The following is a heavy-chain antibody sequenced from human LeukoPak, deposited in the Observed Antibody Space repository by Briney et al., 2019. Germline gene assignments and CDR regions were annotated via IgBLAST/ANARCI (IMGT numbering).Heavy chain of an antibody. Sequence: ASVKVSCKASGYTFTSYGISWVRQAPGQGLEWMGWISAYNGNTNYAQKLQGRVTMTTDTSTSTAYMELRSLRSDDTAVYYCARVVSGYYFPPHFDYWGQGTLVTVSS. J-gene: IGHJ4*02. CDR3: ARVVSGYYFPPHFDY. CDR1: GYTFTSYG. CDR2: ISAYNGNT. D-gene: IGHD3-22*01. V-gene: IGHV1-18*01.